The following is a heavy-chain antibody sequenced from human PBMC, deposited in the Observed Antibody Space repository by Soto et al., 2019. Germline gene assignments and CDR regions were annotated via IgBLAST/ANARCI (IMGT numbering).Heavy chain of an antibody. CDR2: TYYRSKWYN. J-gene: IGHJ4*02. Sequence: SQTLSLTCVISGDTVSSTSAAWTWIRQSPSRGLEWVGRTYYRSKWYNDYAVSVKGRIIINSDTSKNQFSLQLNSVTPDDTAVYYCARDSSDYGLFDFWGQGSLVTVSS. CDR1: GDTVSSTSAA. V-gene: IGHV6-1*01. CDR3: ARDSSDYGLFDF. D-gene: IGHD4-17*01.